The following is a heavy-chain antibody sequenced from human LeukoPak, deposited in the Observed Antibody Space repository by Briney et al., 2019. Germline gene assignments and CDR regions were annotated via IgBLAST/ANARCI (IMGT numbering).Heavy chain of an antibody. V-gene: IGHV4-34*01. CDR3: ARPPGIAAAGPRFDP. CDR1: GGSFSGYY. D-gene: IGHD6-13*01. CDR2: INHSGST. J-gene: IGHJ5*02. Sequence: SETLSLTCAVYGGSFSGYYWSWIRQPPGKGLEWIGEINHSGSTNYNPSLKRRVTISVDTSKNQFSLKLSSVTAADTAVYYCARPPGIAAAGPRFDPWGQGTLVTVSS.